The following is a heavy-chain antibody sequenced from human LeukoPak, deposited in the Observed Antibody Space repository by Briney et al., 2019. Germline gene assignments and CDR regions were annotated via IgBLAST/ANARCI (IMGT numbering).Heavy chain of an antibody. Sequence: SETLSLTCTVSGGSISSGGYYRSWIRQPPGKGLEWIGYIYHSGSTYYNPSLKSRVTISVDRSKNQFSLKLSSVTAADTAVYYCASSSPQTDWGQGTLVTVSS. CDR2: IYHSGST. CDR3: ASSSPQTD. CDR1: GGSISSGGYY. J-gene: IGHJ4*02. V-gene: IGHV4-30-2*01. D-gene: IGHD6-6*01.